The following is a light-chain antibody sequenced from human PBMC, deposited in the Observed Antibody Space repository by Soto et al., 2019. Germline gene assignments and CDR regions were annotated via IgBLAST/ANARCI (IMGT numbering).Light chain of an antibody. V-gene: IGKV3-15*01. CDR3: QQYNNGPPWT. CDR2: GAS. J-gene: IGKJ1*01. Sequence: EIVMTQSPATLSVSPGERATLSCRASQSVSSNLAWYQQQPGQAPRLLIYGASTRATGIPARFSGSGSGTECTLTISRLQSEDFAVYYCQQYNNGPPWTFGQGTKVEIK. CDR1: QSVSSN.